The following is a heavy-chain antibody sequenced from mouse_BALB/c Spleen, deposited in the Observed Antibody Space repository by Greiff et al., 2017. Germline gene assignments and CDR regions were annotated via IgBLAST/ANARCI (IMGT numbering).Heavy chain of an antibody. J-gene: IGHJ4*01. CDR2: IYPGDGDT. CDR1: GYAFSSYW. CDR3: ARIPYYYAMDY. V-gene: IGHV1-80*01. Sequence: QVQLQQSGAELVRPGSSVKISCKASGYAFSSYWMNWVKQRPGQGLEWIGQIYPGDGDTNYNGKFKGKATLTADKSSSTAYMQLSSLTSEDSAVYFCARIPYYYAMDYWGQGTSVTVSS.